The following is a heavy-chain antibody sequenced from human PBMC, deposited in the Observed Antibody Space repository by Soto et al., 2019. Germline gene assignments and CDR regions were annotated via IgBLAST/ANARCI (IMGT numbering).Heavy chain of an antibody. D-gene: IGHD2-21*01. V-gene: IGHV1-8*01. CDR1: EDTFTHYD. Sequence: QVDLVQSGDEVKKPGASVKVSCQASEDTFTHYDINRVRQATGQGLEWMGWMNPNTGNIDYAHKFQGRVTMTRDTSTSTVYMQLSSLRSDDTAVYYCVRRVASGHRSWFDPWGQGTLVTVSS. CDR3: VRRVASGHRSWFDP. J-gene: IGHJ5*02. CDR2: MNPNTGNI.